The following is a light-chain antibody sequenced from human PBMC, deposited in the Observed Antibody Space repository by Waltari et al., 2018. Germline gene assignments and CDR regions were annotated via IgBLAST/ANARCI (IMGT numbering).Light chain of an antibody. CDR3: MQALQTPRT. CDR2: LVS. J-gene: IGKJ2*01. V-gene: IGKV2-28*01. CDR1: KRLLSSNGYNY. Sequence: EIVVTQSPLSLPVTPGEPASISCRSSKRLLSSNGYNYLDWYLQKPGPSPQLLIYLVSTRVSGVPDRFSGSGSGTEFTLKINRVEAEDVGVYYCMQALQTPRTFGQGTKLEIK.